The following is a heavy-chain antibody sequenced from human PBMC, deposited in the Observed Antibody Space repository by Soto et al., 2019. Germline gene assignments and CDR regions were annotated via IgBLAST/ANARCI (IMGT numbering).Heavy chain of an antibody. J-gene: IGHJ4*02. Sequence: SETLSLTCTVSGGSISNYYWNWIRQSPGKGLEWIGYIYSSGSTHYNPSLQNRVTISIDTSKNQVSLKVNSVTAVDTAVYYCARDHPHSYGVYYFDYWGQGTPVTVSS. D-gene: IGHD5-18*01. CDR3: ARDHPHSYGVYYFDY. CDR2: IYSSGST. V-gene: IGHV4-59*01. CDR1: GGSISNYY.